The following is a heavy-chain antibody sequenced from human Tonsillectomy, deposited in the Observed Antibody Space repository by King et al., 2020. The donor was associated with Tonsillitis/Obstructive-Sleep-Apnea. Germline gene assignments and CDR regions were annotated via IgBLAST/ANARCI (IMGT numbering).Heavy chain of an antibody. CDR1: GFTFSNYG. J-gene: IGHJ6*03. V-gene: IGHV3-30*18. CDR2: ISYDGSNK. Sequence: VQLVESGGGVVQPGRSLRLSCAASGFTFSNYGMHWVRQAPGKGLEWVAIISYDGSNKYYGDSVKGRFTISRDNSKNTLYVQMNSLRVEDTAVYYCANSLGPRGYMDVWGKGTTVTVSS. CDR3: ANSLGPRGYMDV. D-gene: IGHD3-10*01.